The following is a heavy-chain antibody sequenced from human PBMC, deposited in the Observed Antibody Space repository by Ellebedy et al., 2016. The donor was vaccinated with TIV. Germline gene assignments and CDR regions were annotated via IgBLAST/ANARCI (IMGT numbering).Heavy chain of an antibody. V-gene: IGHV4-59*01. CDR2: IYYSGST. J-gene: IGHJ5*02. Sequence: MPSETLSLTCIVSGGSISNYYWSWIRQPPGKGLEWIGSIYYSGSTNYHPSLKSRVIISVDTSKNQFSLKLNSVTAADTAVYYCARDLAGGSGRFDPWGQGTLVTVSS. CDR3: ARDLAGGSGRFDP. D-gene: IGHD3-10*01. CDR1: GGSISNYY.